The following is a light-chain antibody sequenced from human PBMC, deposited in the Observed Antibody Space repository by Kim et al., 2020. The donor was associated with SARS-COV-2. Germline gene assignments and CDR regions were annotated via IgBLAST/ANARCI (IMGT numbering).Light chain of an antibody. CDR3: QQYGIAPPYT. Sequence: VLTQSPGTLSLSPEERATLSCRASQSVCSNCLAWYQQKPGQAPRLLIYSASTRATAIPDRFSGSGSGTDFTLSISRLEPEDSAVYYCQQYGIAPPYTFGQGTKLEI. CDR1: QSVCSNC. CDR2: SAS. J-gene: IGKJ2*01. V-gene: IGKV3-20*01.